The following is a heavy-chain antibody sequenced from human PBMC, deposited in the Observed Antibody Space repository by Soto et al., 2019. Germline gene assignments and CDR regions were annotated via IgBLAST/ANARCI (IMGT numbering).Heavy chain of an antibody. V-gene: IGHV3-7*01. CDR2: IKWDASEK. D-gene: IGHD3-10*01. Sequence: GGSLRLSCAASGFTFGSYWMSWVRQAPGKGPEWLATIKWDASEKKYVDSVKGRFSTSRDNAKNALYLQMDSLRAEDTAVYYGARVGADGSRACVNHCLDYWGQGTLVTVSS. J-gene: IGHJ4*03. CDR3: ARVGADGSRACVNHCLDY. CDR1: GFTFGSYW.